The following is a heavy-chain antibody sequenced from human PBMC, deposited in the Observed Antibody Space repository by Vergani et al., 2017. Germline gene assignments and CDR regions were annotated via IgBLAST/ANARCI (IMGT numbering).Heavy chain of an antibody. CDR3: ARHSTVEWLVKLGWIDP. D-gene: IGHD6-19*01. Sequence: QLQLHESGPGLVKPSATLSLTCSVSGASIRSSNYYLGWIRQPPGKGLDWIASIYYSGSTYYNPSLKSRVTISVDTSKNQFSLKLSSVTAADTAVYFCARHSTVEWLVKLGWIDPWGQGILVTVSS. CDR1: GASIRSSNYY. V-gene: IGHV4-39*01. J-gene: IGHJ5*02. CDR2: IYYSGST.